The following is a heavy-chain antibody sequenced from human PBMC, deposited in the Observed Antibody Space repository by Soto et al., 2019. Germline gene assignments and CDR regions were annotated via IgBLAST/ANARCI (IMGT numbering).Heavy chain of an antibody. CDR2: ISAHNGNT. J-gene: IGHJ4*02. Sequence: QVHLVQSGAEVKKPGASVKVSCKASGYTFTSYGITWVRRATGQGLEWMGWISAHNGNTDYAQKLQGRVIVTRDTSTSTAYMELRSLISDATAVYYGARGRYGDYWGQGALVTVSS. CDR3: ARGRYGDY. V-gene: IGHV1-18*01. CDR1: GYTFTSYG. D-gene: IGHD1-1*01.